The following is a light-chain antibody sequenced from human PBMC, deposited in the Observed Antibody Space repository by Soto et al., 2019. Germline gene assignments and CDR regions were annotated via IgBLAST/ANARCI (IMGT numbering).Light chain of an antibody. Sequence: DIVMTQSPLSLSVTPGEPASISCRSSQSLLHTSGDNYLDWYLQRPGQSPQLLIYLGSKRASGVSDRFSGSGSGTHFTLRISRVEAEDFAVYYCEQYGSSPPSITFGQGTRLEI. CDR2: LGS. J-gene: IGKJ5*01. CDR3: EQYGSSPPSIT. V-gene: IGKV2-28*01. CDR1: QSLLHTSGDNY.